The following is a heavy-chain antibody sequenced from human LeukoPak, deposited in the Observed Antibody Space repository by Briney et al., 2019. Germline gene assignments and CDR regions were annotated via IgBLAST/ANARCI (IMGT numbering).Heavy chain of an antibody. J-gene: IGHJ6*03. CDR1: GYTFTGYY. V-gene: IGHV1-2*02. CDR3: ARYCSSTSFPYYYYYYMDV. CDR2: INPNSGGT. D-gene: IGHD2-2*01. Sequence: ASVKVSCKASGYTFTGYYMHWVRQAPGQGLEWMGWINPNSGGTNYAQKFQGRVTMTRGTSISTAYMELSRLRSDDTAVYYCARYCSSTSFPYYYYYYMDVWGKGTTVTVSS.